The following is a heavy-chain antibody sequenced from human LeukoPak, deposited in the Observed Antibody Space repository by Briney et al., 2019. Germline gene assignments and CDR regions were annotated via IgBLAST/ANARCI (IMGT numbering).Heavy chain of an antibody. J-gene: IGHJ4*02. V-gene: IGHV1-2*04. CDR2: INPNSGGT. CDR1: GYTFTGYY. D-gene: IGHD2-15*01. CDR3: AREVVAATLFYFDY. Sequence: ASVTVSCKASGYTFTGYYMHWVRQAPGQGLEWMGWINPNSGGTNYAQKFQGWVTMTRGTSISTAYMELSRLRSDDTAVYYCAREVVAATLFYFDYWGQGTLVTVSS.